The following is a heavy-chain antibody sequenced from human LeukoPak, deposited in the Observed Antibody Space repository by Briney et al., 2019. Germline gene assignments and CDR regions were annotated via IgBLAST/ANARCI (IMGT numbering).Heavy chain of an antibody. Sequence: PSETLSLTCDVSGASISSYYWSWIRQPPGQRLEWIGYLYYTGSTKYNPSLRSRVTISVDTSKNQISLKLSSVTAADTAVYYCARDVGAQGSGWYSVAFDIWGQGTMVIVSS. CDR2: LYYTGST. J-gene: IGHJ3*02. D-gene: IGHD6-19*01. V-gene: IGHV4-59*12. CDR3: ARDVGAQGSGWYSVAFDI. CDR1: GASISSYY.